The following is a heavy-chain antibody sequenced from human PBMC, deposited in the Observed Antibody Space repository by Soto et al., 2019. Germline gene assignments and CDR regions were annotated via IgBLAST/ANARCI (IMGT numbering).Heavy chain of an antibody. CDR3: ARINDAFDI. Sequence: SSETLSLTCTVSGGSISSYYWSWIRQPPGKGLEWIGYIYYSGSTNYNPSLKSRVTISVDTSKNQFSLKLSSVTAADTAVYYCARINDAFDIWGQGTMVTVSS. CDR1: GGSISSYY. V-gene: IGHV4-59*08. CDR2: IYYSGST. J-gene: IGHJ3*02.